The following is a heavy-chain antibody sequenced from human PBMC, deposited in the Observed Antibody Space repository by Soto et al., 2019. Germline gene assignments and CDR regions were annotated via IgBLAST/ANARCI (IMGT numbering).Heavy chain of an antibody. Sequence: ASVKVSCKASGYSFTDYHIHWVRQAPGQGLEWLGRINPKSGGTSTAQKFQGWVTMTRDRSISTVYMELTRLRSDDTAVYFCARGHSTDCSNGVCSFFHNDEIDVWGQGTTVTVSS. CDR3: ARGHSTDCSNGVCSFFHNDEIDV. D-gene: IGHD2-8*01. J-gene: IGHJ6*02. CDR1: GYSFTDYH. CDR2: INPKSGGT. V-gene: IGHV1-2*04.